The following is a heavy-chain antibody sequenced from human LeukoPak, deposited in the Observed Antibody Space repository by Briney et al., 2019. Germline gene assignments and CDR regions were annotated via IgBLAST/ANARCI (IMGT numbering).Heavy chain of an antibody. CDR3: ARVAVAGSWDYYYYYYMDV. Sequence: GGSLRLSCAASGFTFSSYWMSWVRQAPGKGLEWVANIKQDGSEKYYVDSVKGRFTISRDNAKNSLYLQMNSLRAEDTAVYYCARVAVAGSWDYYYYYYMDVWGKGTTVTVSS. V-gene: IGHV3-7*01. D-gene: IGHD6-19*01. CDR1: GFTFSSYW. J-gene: IGHJ6*03. CDR2: IKQDGSEK.